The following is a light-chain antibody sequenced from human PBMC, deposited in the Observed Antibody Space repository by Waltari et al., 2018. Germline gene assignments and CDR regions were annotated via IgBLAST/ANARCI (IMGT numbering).Light chain of an antibody. CDR2: LNSDGSH. V-gene: IGLV4-69*01. CDR1: SGHSNYA. J-gene: IGLJ3*02. Sequence: QLVLTQSPSASASLGASVKLTCTLSSGHSNYAIAWHQQQPEKGPRFLMNLNSDGSHSRGDGISDRFSGSSSGYERYLTISSLQSEDEADYDCQTWDTGIWVFGGGTKLTV. CDR3: QTWDTGIWV.